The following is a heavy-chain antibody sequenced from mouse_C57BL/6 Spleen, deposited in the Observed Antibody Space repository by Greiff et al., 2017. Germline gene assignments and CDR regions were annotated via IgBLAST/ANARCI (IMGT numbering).Heavy chain of an antibody. D-gene: IGHD3-2*02. J-gene: IGHJ2*01. CDR3: ATRQLRLYFDY. Sequence: QVQLQQPGAELVKPGASVKLSCKASGYTFTSYWMQWVKQRPGQGLEWIGEIDPSDSYTNYNQKFKGKATLTVDTSSSTAYMQLSSLTSEDSAVYYCATRQLRLYFDYWGQGTTLTVSS. V-gene: IGHV1-50*01. CDR1: GYTFTSYW. CDR2: IDPSDSYT.